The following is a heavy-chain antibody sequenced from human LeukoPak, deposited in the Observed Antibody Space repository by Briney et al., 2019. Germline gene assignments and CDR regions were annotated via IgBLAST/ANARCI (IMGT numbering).Heavy chain of an antibody. CDR3: AREGSGSSSWYHY. CDR2: INPNSGGT. CDR1: GYTFTGYC. J-gene: IGHJ4*02. D-gene: IGHD6-13*01. V-gene: IGHV1-2*04. Sequence: ASVKVSCKASGYTFTGYCMHWVRQAPGQGLEWMGWINPNSGGTNYAQKFQGWVTMTRDTSISTAYMELSRLRSDDTAVYYCAREGSGSSSWYHYWGQGTLVTVSS.